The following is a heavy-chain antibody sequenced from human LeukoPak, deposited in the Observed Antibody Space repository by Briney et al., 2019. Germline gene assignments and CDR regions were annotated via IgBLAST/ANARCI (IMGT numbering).Heavy chain of an antibody. CDR2: ISSSSSYT. CDR1: GFTFSSYA. CDR3: ARGSLDGDYDYYYYGMDV. V-gene: IGHV3-21*05. D-gene: IGHD4-17*01. J-gene: IGHJ6*02. Sequence: GGSLRLSCAASGFTFSSYAMHWVRQAPGKGLEWVSYISSSSSYTNYADSVKGRFTISRDNAKNSLYLQMNSLRAEDTAVYYCARGSLDGDYDYYYYGMDVWGQGTTVTVSS.